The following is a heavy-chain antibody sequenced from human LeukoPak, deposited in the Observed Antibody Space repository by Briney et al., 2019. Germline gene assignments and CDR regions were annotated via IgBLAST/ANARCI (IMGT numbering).Heavy chain of an antibody. CDR2: ILLDENSS. CDR1: GFTFSSYG. D-gene: IGHD5-24*01. Sequence: GGSLRLSCAVSGFTFSSYGMSWVRQAPGKGLEGVAVILLDENSSYYVDSVKGRFTISRDNSKKMLYLQMNSLRAEDTAVYYCARGSSGYNFNYYYYMDVWGKGTAVTVSS. V-gene: IGHV3-30*03. J-gene: IGHJ6*03. CDR3: ARGSSGYNFNYYYYMDV.